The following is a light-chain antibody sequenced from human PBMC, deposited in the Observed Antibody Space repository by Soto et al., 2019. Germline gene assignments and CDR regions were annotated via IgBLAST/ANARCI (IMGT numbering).Light chain of an antibody. CDR3: HQRQSWPRT. CDR2: GAS. V-gene: IGKV3-15*01. Sequence: EIVMTQSPATLSVSPGERATLSCRASQSVSSNLAWYQQKPGQAPRLLIYGASTRATGIPARFSGSGSGTEFTLTISSLQSEDFAVYYCHQRQSWPRTFGQGTK. CDR1: QSVSSN. J-gene: IGKJ1*01.